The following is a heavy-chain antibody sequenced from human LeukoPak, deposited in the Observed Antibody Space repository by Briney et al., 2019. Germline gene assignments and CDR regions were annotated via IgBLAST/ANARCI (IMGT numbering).Heavy chain of an antibody. J-gene: IGHJ3*02. V-gene: IGHV3-30*18. D-gene: IGHD2-2*01. CDR2: ISYDGSNK. Sequence: GGSLRLSCAASGFTFSSYGMHWVRQAPGKGLEWVAVISYDGSNKYYADSVKGRFTISRDNSRNTLYLQMNSLRAEDTAVYYCAKDYDIVVVPAAPGAFDIWGQGTMVTVSS. CDR3: AKDYDIVVVPAAPGAFDI. CDR1: GFTFSSYG.